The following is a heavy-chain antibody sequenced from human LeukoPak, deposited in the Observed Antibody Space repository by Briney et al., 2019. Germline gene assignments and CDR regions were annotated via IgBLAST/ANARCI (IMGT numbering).Heavy chain of an antibody. J-gene: IGHJ4*02. V-gene: IGHV1-69*05. CDR2: IIPIFGTA. Sequence: GASVKVSCKASGYTFTSYAISWVRQAPGQGLEWMGRIIPIFGTANYAQKFQGRVTITTDESTSTAYMELSSLRSEDTAVYYCARDISTYYYDSSGYYPTDYWGQGTLVTVSS. CDR3: ARDISTYYYDSSGYYPTDY. D-gene: IGHD3-22*01. CDR1: GYTFTSYA.